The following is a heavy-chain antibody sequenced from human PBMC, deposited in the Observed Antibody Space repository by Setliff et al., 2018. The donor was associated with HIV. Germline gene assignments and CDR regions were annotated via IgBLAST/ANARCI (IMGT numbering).Heavy chain of an antibody. V-gene: IGHV4-34*01. D-gene: IGHD2-2*01. CDR3: ARVDCSGTSCYRDSYYYMDV. CDR2: INHSGST. J-gene: IGHJ6*03. Sequence: SETLSLTCAVYGESFSGYYWSWIRQPPGKGLEWIGEINHSGSTNYNSSLKSRVTISLDTSKNHVSLRLSSVTAADTAVYYCARVDCSGTSCYRDSYYYMDVWGKGTTVTVSS. CDR1: GESFSGYY.